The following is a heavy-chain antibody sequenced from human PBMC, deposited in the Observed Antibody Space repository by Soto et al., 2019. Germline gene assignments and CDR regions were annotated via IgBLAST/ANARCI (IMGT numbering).Heavy chain of an antibody. Sequence: GGSLRLSCVASGFTFENYGMTWVRQAPGKGLEWISGMSGSGGSTYYADSVKGRFTISRHNSESTLHLQMNSLRVEDTAIYYCAKDRESYYHPESFDSWGRGTLVTVSS. J-gene: IGHJ4*02. D-gene: IGHD3-10*01. CDR1: GFTFENYG. CDR2: MSGSGGST. V-gene: IGHV3-23*01. CDR3: AKDRESYYHPESFDS.